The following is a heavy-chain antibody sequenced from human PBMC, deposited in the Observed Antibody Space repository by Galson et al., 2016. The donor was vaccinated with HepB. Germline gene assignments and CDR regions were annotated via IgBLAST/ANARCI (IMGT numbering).Heavy chain of an antibody. CDR1: GGSINNYY. CDR2: IYTSGST. V-gene: IGHV4-4*07. J-gene: IGHJ6*02. Sequence: SETLSLTCTVSGGSINNYYWSWIRQPAGKGLEWIGQIYTSGSTNYNPSLKSRVTMSVDTSKKQFSLKLSSVTAADTAVYYCARGGSSGWYGNYYYYYGMDVWGQATTVTVS. CDR3: ARGGSSGWYGNYYYYYGMDV. D-gene: IGHD6-19*01.